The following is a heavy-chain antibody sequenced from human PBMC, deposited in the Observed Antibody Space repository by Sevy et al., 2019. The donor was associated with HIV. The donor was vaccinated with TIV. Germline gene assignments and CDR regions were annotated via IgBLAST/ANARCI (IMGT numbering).Heavy chain of an antibody. V-gene: IGHV3-48*03. CDR3: ARDLDDNSGYYYGAIDY. Sequence: GGSLRLSCAASGFTFSSYEMNWVRQAPGKGLEWVSYISSDGTTIYYADSVKGRFTISRDNAQNSVSLQMNSLRAEDTAVYYCARDLDDNSGYYYGAIDYWGRGTRVTVSS. D-gene: IGHD3-22*01. CDR1: GFTFSSYE. CDR2: ISSDGTTI. J-gene: IGHJ4*02.